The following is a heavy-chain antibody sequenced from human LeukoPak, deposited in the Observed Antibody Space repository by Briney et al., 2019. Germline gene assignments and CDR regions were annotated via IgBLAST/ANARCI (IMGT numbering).Heavy chain of an antibody. CDR3: ARAGSPPVTDYYFDY. Sequence: SVKVSCKASGGTFSSYAISWVRQAPGQGLEWMGVNIPIFGTANYAQKFQGRVTITTDESTSTAYMELSSLRSEDTAVYYCARAGSPPVTDYYFDYWGQGTLVTVSS. J-gene: IGHJ4*02. D-gene: IGHD2-21*02. V-gene: IGHV1-69*05. CDR2: NIPIFGTA. CDR1: GGTFSSYA.